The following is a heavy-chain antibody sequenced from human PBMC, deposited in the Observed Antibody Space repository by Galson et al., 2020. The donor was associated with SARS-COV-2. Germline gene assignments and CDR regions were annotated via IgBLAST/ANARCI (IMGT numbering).Heavy chain of an antibody. J-gene: IGHJ4*02. Sequence: GESLKISCKGSGYSFTSYWIGWVRQMPGKGLEWMGIIYPADSDTRYSPSFQGQVTISVDKSISTAYLQWSSLKASDTAMYYCARQSTGYSGTYRLFDHWGQGTLVTVSS. V-gene: IGHV5-51*01. D-gene: IGHD1-26*01. CDR1: GYSFTSYW. CDR3: ARQSTGYSGTYRLFDH. CDR2: IYPADSDT.